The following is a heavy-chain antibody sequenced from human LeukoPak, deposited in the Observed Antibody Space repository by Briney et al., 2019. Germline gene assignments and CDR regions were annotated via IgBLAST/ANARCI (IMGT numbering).Heavy chain of an antibody. CDR3: ARDRINYMDV. CDR1: GYTFTGYY. J-gene: IGHJ6*03. Sequence: SVKVSCMASGYTFTGYYMHWVRQAPGQGLEWMGGIIPIFGTANYAQKFQGRVTITADKSTSTAYMELSSLRSEDTAVYYCARDRINYMDVWGKGTTVTISS. D-gene: IGHD2/OR15-2a*01. V-gene: IGHV1-69*06. CDR2: IIPIFGTA.